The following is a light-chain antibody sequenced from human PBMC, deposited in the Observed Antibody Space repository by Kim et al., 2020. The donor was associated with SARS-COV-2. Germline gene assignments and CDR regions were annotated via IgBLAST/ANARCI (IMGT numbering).Light chain of an antibody. Sequence: VALGERATLSRRAEQSVGTRVAWYQHKRGQARSLLIFDASTRATGGPARFSGSGSGTDFTLTISSLQSEDYATYYCQHYEGWPPYTFGQGNKLE. V-gene: IGKV3-15*01. CDR1: QSVGTR. CDR3: QHYEGWPPYT. CDR2: DAS. J-gene: IGKJ2*01.